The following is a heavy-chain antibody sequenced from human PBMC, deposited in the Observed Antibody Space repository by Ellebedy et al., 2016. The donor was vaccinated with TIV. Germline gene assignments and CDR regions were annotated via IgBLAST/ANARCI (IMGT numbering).Heavy chain of an antibody. CDR2: TQYSGNT. CDR3: ARVVEAVVGRVDYYYIDV. V-gene: IGHV4-59*01. CDR1: GDPITAYR. D-gene: IGHD2-15*01. J-gene: IGHJ6*03. Sequence: MPSETLSLTCTVSGDPITAYRWSWIRQTPGKGLEFIAYTQYSGNTNYNPTLQSRITMSLDTSKSQISLKLSSVTAADTAVYFCARVVEAVVGRVDYYYIDVWGRGTAVTASS.